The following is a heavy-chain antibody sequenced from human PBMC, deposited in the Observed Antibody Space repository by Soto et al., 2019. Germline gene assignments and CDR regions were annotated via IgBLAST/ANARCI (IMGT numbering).Heavy chain of an antibody. CDR1: GFTFSSYG. D-gene: IGHD3-22*01. Sequence: QVQLVESGGGVVQPGRSLRLSCAASGFTFSSYGMHWVRQAPGKGLEWVAVISYDGSNKYYADSVKGRFTISRDNSKNTLCLQMNSLRAEDTAVYYCAKDLRLVNWYFDLWGRGTLVTVSS. CDR3: AKDLRLVNWYFDL. J-gene: IGHJ2*01. CDR2: ISYDGSNK. V-gene: IGHV3-30*18.